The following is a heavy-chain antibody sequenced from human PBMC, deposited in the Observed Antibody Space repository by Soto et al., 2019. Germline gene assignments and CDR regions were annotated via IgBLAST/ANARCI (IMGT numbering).Heavy chain of an antibody. Sequence: QVQLVQSGAEVKKPGSSVKVSCKASGGTFSSYAISWVRQAPGQGLEWMGGIIPIFGTANYAQKFQGRVTITADESTSTASMELSCLRSEDTAVYYCASVSIAAAGAHHYGMDVWGQETTVTVSS. V-gene: IGHV1-69*01. CDR2: IIPIFGTA. CDR3: ASVSIAAAGAHHYGMDV. CDR1: GGTFSSYA. D-gene: IGHD6-13*01. J-gene: IGHJ6*02.